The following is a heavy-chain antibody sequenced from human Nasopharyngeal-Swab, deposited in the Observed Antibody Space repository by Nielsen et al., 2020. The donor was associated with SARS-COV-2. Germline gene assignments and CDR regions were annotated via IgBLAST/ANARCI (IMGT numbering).Heavy chain of an antibody. Sequence: SETLSLTCTVSGGSISSGGYYWSWIRQHPGKGLEWIGYIYYSGSTNYNPSLKSRVTISVDTSKNQLSLKLSSATAADTAVYYCASSGSYLGADYWGQGTLVTVSS. CDR2: IYYSGST. V-gene: IGHV4-61*08. D-gene: IGHD1-26*01. CDR1: GGSISSGGYY. J-gene: IGHJ4*02. CDR3: ASSGSYLGADY.